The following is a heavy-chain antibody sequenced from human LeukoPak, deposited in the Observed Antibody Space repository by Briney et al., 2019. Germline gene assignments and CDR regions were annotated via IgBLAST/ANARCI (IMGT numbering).Heavy chain of an antibody. CDR3: ARFKDLDFWSGLGAFDI. CDR2: IIPIFGTA. J-gene: IGHJ3*02. CDR1: GGTFSSYA. V-gene: IGHV1-69*05. D-gene: IGHD3-3*01. Sequence: GASVKVSCKASGGTFSSYAISWVRQAPGQGLEWMGGIIPIFGTANYAQKFQGRVTITTDESTSTAYMELSSLRSEDTAVYYCARFKDLDFWSGLGAFDIWGQGTMVTVSS.